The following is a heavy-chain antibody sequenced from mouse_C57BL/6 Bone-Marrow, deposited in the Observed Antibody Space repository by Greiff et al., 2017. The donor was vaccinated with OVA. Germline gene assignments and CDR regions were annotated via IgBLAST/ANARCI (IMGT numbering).Heavy chain of an antibody. CDR3: ARHPYGSSRGAMDY. J-gene: IGHJ4*01. CDR2: IWSDGST. V-gene: IGHV2-6-1*01. CDR1: GFSLTSYG. D-gene: IGHD1-1*01. Sequence: VKLMESGPGLVAPSQSLSITCTVSGFSLTSYGVHWVRQPPGKGLEWLVVIWSDGSTTYNSALKSRLSISKDNSKSQVFLKMNSLQTDDTAMYYCARHPYGSSRGAMDYWGQGTSVTVSS.